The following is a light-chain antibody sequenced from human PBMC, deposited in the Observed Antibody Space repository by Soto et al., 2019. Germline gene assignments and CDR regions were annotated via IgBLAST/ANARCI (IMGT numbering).Light chain of an antibody. CDR3: QQYGSSPRT. J-gene: IGKJ1*01. CDR2: GAS. Sequence: EIVLTQSPGTLSLSPGERATLSCRASQSASSNFLAWYQQKPGQAPRLLISGASNRATGIPDRFSGSGSGTDFTLTISRLEPEDFAVYYCQQYGSSPRTFGQGTKVDI. CDR1: QSASSNF. V-gene: IGKV3-20*01.